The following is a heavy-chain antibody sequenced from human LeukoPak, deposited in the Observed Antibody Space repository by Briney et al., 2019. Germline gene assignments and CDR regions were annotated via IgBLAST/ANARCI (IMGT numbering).Heavy chain of an antibody. CDR3: ARGITMVRGVPLDYCYGMDV. CDR2: IYYSGST. CDR1: GGSISSGGYY. J-gene: IGHJ6*02. Sequence: SETLSLTCTVSGGSISSGGYYWSWIRQHPGKGLEWIGYIYYSGSTYYNPSLKSRVTISVDTSKDQFSLKLSSVTAADTAVYYCARGITMVRGVPLDYCYGMDVWGQGTTVTVSS. V-gene: IGHV4-31*03. D-gene: IGHD3-10*01.